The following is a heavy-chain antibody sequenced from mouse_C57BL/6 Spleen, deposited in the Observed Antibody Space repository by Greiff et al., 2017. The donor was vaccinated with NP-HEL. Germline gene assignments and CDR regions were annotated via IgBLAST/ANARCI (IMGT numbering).Heavy chain of an antibody. J-gene: IGHJ1*03. V-gene: IGHV7-3*01. CDR2: IRNKANGYTT. CDR1: GFTFTDYY. Sequence: EVQGVESGGGLVQPGGSLSLSCAASGFTFTDYYMSWVRQPPGKALEWLGFIRNKANGYTTEYSASVKGRFTISRDNSQSILYLQMNAQRAEDSATYYCARCATTGGYWYFDVWGTGTTVTVSS. CDR3: ARCATTGGYWYFDV. D-gene: IGHD1-1*01.